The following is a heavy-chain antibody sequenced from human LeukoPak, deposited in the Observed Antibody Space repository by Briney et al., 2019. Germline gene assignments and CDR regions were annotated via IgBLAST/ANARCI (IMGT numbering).Heavy chain of an antibody. V-gene: IGHV3-15*01. Sequence: PGGSLRLSCAASGFTFSNAWMSWVRQAAGKGLEWVGRIKSKTDGGTTDYAAPVKGRFTISRDDSKNTLYLQMNSLKTEDTAVYYCTTVNWNDVGYWFDPWGQGTLVTVSS. J-gene: IGHJ5*02. CDR2: IKSKTDGGTT. CDR1: GFTFSNAW. CDR3: TTVNWNDVGYWFDP. D-gene: IGHD1-20*01.